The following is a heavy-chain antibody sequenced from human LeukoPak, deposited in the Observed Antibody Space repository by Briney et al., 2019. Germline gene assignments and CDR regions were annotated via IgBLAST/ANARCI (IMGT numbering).Heavy chain of an antibody. Sequence: GGTLRLSCAASGFTFSSYGMSWVRQAPGKGLEWVSAISGSGGSTYYADSVKGRFTISRDNSKNTLYLQMNSLRAEDTAVYYCALEAYYYDSSGQFDYWGQGTPVTVSS. CDR3: ALEAYYYDSSGQFDY. J-gene: IGHJ4*02. D-gene: IGHD3-22*01. V-gene: IGHV3-23*01. CDR2: ISGSGGST. CDR1: GFTFSSYG.